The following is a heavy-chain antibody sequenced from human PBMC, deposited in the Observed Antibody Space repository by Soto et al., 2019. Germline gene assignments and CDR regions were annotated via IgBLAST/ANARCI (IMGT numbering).Heavy chain of an antibody. D-gene: IGHD3-3*01. CDR2: FDPEDGET. CDR1: GYTFTGYY. Sequence: SVKVSCNASGYTFTGYYMHWVRQAPGQGLEWMGGFDPEDGETIYAQKFQGRVTMTEDTSTDTAYMELSSLRSEDTAVYYCATRTYFWSGYYPDYGMDDWGQETTVTVSS. V-gene: IGHV1-24*01. CDR3: ATRTYFWSGYYPDYGMDD. J-gene: IGHJ6*02.